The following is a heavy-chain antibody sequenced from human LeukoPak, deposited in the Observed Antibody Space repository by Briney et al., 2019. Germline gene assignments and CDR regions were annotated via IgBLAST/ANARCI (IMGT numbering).Heavy chain of an antibody. D-gene: IGHD3-10*01. CDR1: GGSFSGYY. Sequence: SETLSLTCGVYGGSFSGYYWTWIRQSPGMGLEWIGEIIHTGRTNYSPSLTSRVSLSVDTSKNQFSLELSSVTAADTAVYYCARRAYYYGSSTFDPWGQGTLVTVSS. CDR3: ARRAYYYGSSTFDP. V-gene: IGHV4-34*12. CDR2: IIHTGRT. J-gene: IGHJ5*02.